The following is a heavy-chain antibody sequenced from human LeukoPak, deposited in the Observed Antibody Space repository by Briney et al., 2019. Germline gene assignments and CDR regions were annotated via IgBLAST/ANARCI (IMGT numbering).Heavy chain of an antibody. CDR2: IYYSGTT. D-gene: IGHD7-27*01. V-gene: IGHV4-59*01. CDR1: VGSISSDY. Sequence: SETLSLTCIVSVGSISSDYWSWMRQSPGKGLEWIGYIYYSGTTSYNPSLKSRVTISLDTSKNQFSLKLSSVTAQATAVYYCARGANWGSPDYWGQGTLVTVSS. CDR3: ARGANWGSPDY. J-gene: IGHJ4*02.